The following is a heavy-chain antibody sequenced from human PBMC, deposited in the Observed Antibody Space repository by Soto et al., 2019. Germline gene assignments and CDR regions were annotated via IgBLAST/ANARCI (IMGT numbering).Heavy chain of an antibody. J-gene: IGHJ1*01. D-gene: IGHD6-13*01. Sequence: ASVKVSCKASGYIFTNYAISWVRQAPGQGPEWMGWISGYNGNTKYAQTLQGRVTMTTDTSTSTAYMELRSLRSDDTAVYYCARGGSSWSAEYYQHWGQGTLVTVSS. CDR3: ARGGSSWSAEYYQH. CDR2: ISGYNGNT. V-gene: IGHV1-18*01. CDR1: GYIFTNYA.